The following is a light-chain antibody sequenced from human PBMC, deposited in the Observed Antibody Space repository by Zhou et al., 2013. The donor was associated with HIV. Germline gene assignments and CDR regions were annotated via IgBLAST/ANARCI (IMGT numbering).Light chain of an antibody. J-gene: IGKJ5*01. CDR1: RSLLHSLGKTH. CDR2: KVS. CDR3: MQGTHWPPIT. Sequence: VVMTQSPLSLPVTLGQSASISCRSSRSLLHSLGKTHLTWFHQRPGQSPRRLIYKVSNRDSGVPDRFSGSGSGTDFTLKISRVEAEDVGVYYCMQGTHWPPITFGQGTRLEIK. V-gene: IGKV2-30*02.